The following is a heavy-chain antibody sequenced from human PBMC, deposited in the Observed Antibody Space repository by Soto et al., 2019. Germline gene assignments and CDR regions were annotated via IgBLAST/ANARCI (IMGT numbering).Heavy chain of an antibody. J-gene: IGHJ4*02. CDR2: INPNSGGT. CDR3: AGNWNDGDDYFDY. CDR1: GYTFTGYY. Sequence: ASVKVSCKASGYTFTGYYMHWVRQAPGQGFEWMGWINPNSGGTNYAQKFQGRVTMTRDTSISTVYMELSRLRSDDTAVYYCAGNWNDGDDYFDYWGQGTLVTVS. V-gene: IGHV1-2*02. D-gene: IGHD1-1*01.